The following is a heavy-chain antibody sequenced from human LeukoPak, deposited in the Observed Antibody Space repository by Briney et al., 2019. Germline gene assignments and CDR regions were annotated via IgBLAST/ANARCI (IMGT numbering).Heavy chain of an antibody. V-gene: IGHV1-46*01. J-gene: IGHJ4*02. Sequence: AAVKVSCKASGYTFTSYYIHWMRQAPGQGLEWMGIINPGSGTTTYEQKFQGRVTMTRDTSTSTVYMELSSLRSEDTAVYYCARGISGGSTVTYFFDYWGQGTLVTVSS. D-gene: IGHD4-11*01. CDR1: GYTFTSYY. CDR3: ARGISGGSTVTYFFDY. CDR2: INPGSGTT.